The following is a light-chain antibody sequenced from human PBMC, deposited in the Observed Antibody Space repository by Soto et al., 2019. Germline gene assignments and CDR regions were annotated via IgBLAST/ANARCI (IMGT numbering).Light chain of an antibody. Sequence: EIVLTQSPATLSLSPGERATLSCRASQSVSSSLAWYQQKPGQAPRLLIYAASHRATGSPARFSGSGSGTDFTLTIRGLEPEDFAVYYCQQRSNWLTFGGGTKVEIK. V-gene: IGKV3-11*01. J-gene: IGKJ4*01. CDR1: QSVSSS. CDR3: QQRSNWLT. CDR2: AAS.